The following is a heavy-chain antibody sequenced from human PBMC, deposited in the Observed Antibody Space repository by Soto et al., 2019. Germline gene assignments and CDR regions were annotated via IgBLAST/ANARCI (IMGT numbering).Heavy chain of an antibody. Sequence: SETLSLTCTVSGGSISSYYWSWIRQPPGKGLEWIGYIYYSGSTNYNPSLKSRVTISVDTSKNQFSLKLSSVTAADTAVYYCARATLQDYGDYGSFAFDIWGQGTMVTISS. CDR3: ARATLQDYGDYGSFAFDI. V-gene: IGHV4-59*01. D-gene: IGHD4-17*01. J-gene: IGHJ3*02. CDR1: GGSISSYY. CDR2: IYYSGST.